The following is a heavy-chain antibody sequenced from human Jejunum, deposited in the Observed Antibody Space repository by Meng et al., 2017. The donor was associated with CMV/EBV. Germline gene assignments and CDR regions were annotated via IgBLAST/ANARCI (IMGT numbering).Heavy chain of an antibody. CDR1: GFTFSSYS. D-gene: IGHD1-26*01. Sequence: TSGFTFSSYSMSWVRAAAGKGLEWVSVISGNGVGPYYADSVKGRFTISRDHSKNTLYLQMNSLRAGDTAVYYCARDSGSYSLNYFDPWGQGTLVTVSS. V-gene: IGHV3-23*01. CDR3: ARDSGSYSLNYFDP. J-gene: IGHJ5*02. CDR2: ISGNGVGP.